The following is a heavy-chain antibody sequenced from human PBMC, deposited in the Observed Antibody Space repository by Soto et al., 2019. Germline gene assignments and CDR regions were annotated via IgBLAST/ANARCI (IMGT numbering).Heavy chain of an antibody. J-gene: IGHJ6*02. CDR2: TYYRSKWYN. V-gene: IGHV6-1*01. Sequence: SQTLSLTCAVSGDSVSSNSAAWNWIRQSPSRGLEWLGRTYYRSKWYNDYAVSVKSRITINPDTYKNQFSLQLNSVTPEDTAVYYCARDNPIIAARRYYYGMDVWGQGTTVTVSS. CDR3: ARDNPIIAARRYYYGMDV. D-gene: IGHD6-6*01. CDR1: GDSVSSNSAA.